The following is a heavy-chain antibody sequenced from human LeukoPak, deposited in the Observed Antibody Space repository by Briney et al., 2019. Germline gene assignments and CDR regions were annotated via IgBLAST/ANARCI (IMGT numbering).Heavy chain of an antibody. J-gene: IGHJ4*02. CDR1: GFTFSSYA. CDR3: AKSIVVTSYYNAYYFDY. Sequence: AGGSLRLSCAASGFTFSSYAMSWVRQAPGKGLEWVSAISGSGGSTYYADSVKGRFTISRDNSKNTLYLQMNSLRAEDTAVYYCAKSIVVTSYYNAYYFDYWGQGTLVTVSS. CDR2: ISGSGGST. D-gene: IGHD3-10*01. V-gene: IGHV3-23*01.